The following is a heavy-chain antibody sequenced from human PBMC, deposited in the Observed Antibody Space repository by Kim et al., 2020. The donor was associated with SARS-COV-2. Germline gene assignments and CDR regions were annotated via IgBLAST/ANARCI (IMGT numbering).Heavy chain of an antibody. CDR3: ARGMGSGWYPYFDY. Sequence: GGSLRLSCAASGFTFSDYYMSWIRQAPGKGLEWVSYISSSSSYTNYADSVKGRFTISRDNAKNSLYLQMNSLRAEDTAVYYCARGMGSGWYPYFDYWGQGTLVTVSS. D-gene: IGHD6-19*01. CDR1: GFTFSDYY. J-gene: IGHJ4*02. V-gene: IGHV3-11*06. CDR2: ISSSSSYT.